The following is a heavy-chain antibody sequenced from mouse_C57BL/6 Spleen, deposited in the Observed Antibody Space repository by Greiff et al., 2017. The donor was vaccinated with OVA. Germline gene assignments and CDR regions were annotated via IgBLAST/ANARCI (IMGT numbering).Heavy chain of an antibody. CDR3: ASRGGFDY. J-gene: IGHJ2*01. CDR1: GYTFTSYW. CDR2: IDPSDSYT. V-gene: IGHV1-50*01. Sequence: QVQLQQPGAELVKPGASVKLSCKASGYTFTSYWMQWVKQRPGQGLEWIGEIDPSDSYTNYNQEFKGKATLTVDTSSSTAYMQLSSLTSEDSAVYYCASRGGFDYWGQGTTLTVSS.